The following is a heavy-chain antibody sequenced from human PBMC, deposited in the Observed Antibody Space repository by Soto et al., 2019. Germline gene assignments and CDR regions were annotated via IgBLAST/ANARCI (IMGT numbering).Heavy chain of an antibody. Sequence: SVKVSCKASGGTFSSYAISWVRQAPGQGLEWMGGIIPIFGTANYAQKFQGRVTITADESTSTAYMELSSLRSEDTAVYYCARGRAAMATYYYYYGMDVWGQGTTVTVSS. CDR3: ARGRAAMATYYYYYGMDV. CDR1: GGTFSSYA. CDR2: IIPIFGTA. V-gene: IGHV1-69*13. J-gene: IGHJ6*02. D-gene: IGHD5-18*01.